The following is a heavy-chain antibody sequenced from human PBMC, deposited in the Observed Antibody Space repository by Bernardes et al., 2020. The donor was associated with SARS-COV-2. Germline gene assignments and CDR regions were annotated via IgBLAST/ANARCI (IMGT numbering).Heavy chain of an antibody. CDR1: GFTFSSYA. CDR3: AKTMVRGAPHRTYYFDY. V-gene: IGHV3-23*01. Sequence: GWSLRLSCAASGFTFSSYAMSWVRQAPGKGLEWVSAISGSGGSTYYADSVKGRFTISRDNSKNTLYLQMNSLRAEDTAVYYCAKTMVRGAPHRTYYFDYWGQGTLVTVSS. CDR2: ISGSGGST. J-gene: IGHJ4*02. D-gene: IGHD3-10*01.